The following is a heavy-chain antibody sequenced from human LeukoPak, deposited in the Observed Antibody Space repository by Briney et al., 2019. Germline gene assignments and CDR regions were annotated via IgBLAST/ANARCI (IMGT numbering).Heavy chain of an antibody. CDR3: ARDSAPYYYDSSGYDY. V-gene: IGHV3-7*01. D-gene: IGHD3-22*01. CDR1: GFTFSSYW. CDR2: IKQDGSEK. J-gene: IGHJ4*02. Sequence: GGSLRLSCAASGFTFSSYWMSWVRQAPGKGLEWVANIKQDGSEKYYVDSVKGRFTISRDNAKSSLYLQMNSLRAEDTAVYYCARDSAPYYYDSSGYDYWGQGTLVTVSS.